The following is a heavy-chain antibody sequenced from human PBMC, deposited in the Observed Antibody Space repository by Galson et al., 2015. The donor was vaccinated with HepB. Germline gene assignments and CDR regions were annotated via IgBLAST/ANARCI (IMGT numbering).Heavy chain of an antibody. J-gene: IGHJ5*02. CDR3: ARSGGATRRWFDP. CDR1: GFTFSSYA. Sequence: SLRLSCAASGFTFSSYAMHWVRQAPGKGLEWVAVISYDGSNKYYADSVKGRFTISRDNSKNTLYLQMNSLRAEDTAVYYCARSGGATRRWFDPWGQGTLVTVSS. CDR2: ISYDGSNK. V-gene: IGHV3-30-3*01. D-gene: IGHD1-26*01.